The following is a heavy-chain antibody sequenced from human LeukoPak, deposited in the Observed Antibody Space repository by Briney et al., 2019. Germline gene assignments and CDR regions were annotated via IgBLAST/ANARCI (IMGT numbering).Heavy chain of an antibody. V-gene: IGHV3-48*01. CDR2: ISPSSSTI. CDR3: ARGWYSFDY. Sequence: GGSLRLSCAASGFTFISYTMSWVRQAPGKGLEWVSCISPSSSTIYYDDSVKGRFTISRDNSKNTLYLQMNSLRAEDSAVYHCARGWYSFDYWGQGTLVTVSS. J-gene: IGHJ4*02. D-gene: IGHD6-19*01. CDR1: GFTFISYT.